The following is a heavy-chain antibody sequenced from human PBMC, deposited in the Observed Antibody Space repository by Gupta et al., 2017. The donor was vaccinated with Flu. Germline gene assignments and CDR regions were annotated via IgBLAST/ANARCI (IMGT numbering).Heavy chain of an antibody. CDR2: INSDGNT. D-gene: IGHD2-21*01. Sequence: WVRQAPGTVLQWVSTINSDGNTYYTDSVKGRFTIYRDSSKNMLYLQMNSLAAEDTAFYYCVKGGPLARIPDYWGQGALVTVSS. J-gene: IGHJ4*02. CDR3: VKGGPLARIPDY. V-gene: IGHV3-23*01.